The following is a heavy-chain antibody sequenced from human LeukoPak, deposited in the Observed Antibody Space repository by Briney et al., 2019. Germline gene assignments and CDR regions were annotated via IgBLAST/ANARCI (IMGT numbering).Heavy chain of an antibody. CDR1: GGSISSYY. CDR3: ARALRGYSYGYSPNFDY. V-gene: IGHV4-59*01. J-gene: IGHJ4*02. Sequence: SETLSLTCTVSGGSISSYYWSWIRQPPGKGMEWIGYIYYSGSTNYNPSLKSRVTISVDTSKNQSSLKLSSVTAADTAVYYCARALRGYSYGYSPNFDYWGQGTLVTVSS. CDR2: IYYSGST. D-gene: IGHD5-18*01.